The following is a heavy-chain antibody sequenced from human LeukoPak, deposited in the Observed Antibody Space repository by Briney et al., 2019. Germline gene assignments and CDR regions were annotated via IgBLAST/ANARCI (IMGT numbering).Heavy chain of an antibody. V-gene: IGHV1-18*01. CDR3: ARNHYYDILTGSVTYAMDV. CDR2: ISAYNGNT. D-gene: IGHD3-9*01. Sequence: ASVKVSCKASGYTFTNYGISWVRQAPGQGLEWMGWISAYNGNTNYAQKFQGRVTTTTDTSTSTAYMELRSLRPDDTAVYYCARNHYYDILTGSVTYAMDVWGQGTTVTVSS. CDR1: GYTFTNYG. J-gene: IGHJ6*02.